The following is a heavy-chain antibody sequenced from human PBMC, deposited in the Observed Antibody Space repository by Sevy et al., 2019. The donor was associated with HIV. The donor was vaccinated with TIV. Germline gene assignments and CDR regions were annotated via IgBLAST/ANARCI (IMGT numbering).Heavy chain of an antibody. CDR3: ARGVNSGYDSSGYYFFGMDV. V-gene: IGHV1-69*13. CDR2: IIPIFGTA. D-gene: IGHD3-22*01. CDR1: GGTFSSYA. Sequence: ASVKVSCKASGGTFSSYAISWVRQAPGQGLEWMGGIIPIFGTANYAQKFQGRVTITADESTSTAYMELSSLRSEDTAVYYCARGVNSGYDSSGYYFFGMDVWGQGTTVTVSS. J-gene: IGHJ6*02.